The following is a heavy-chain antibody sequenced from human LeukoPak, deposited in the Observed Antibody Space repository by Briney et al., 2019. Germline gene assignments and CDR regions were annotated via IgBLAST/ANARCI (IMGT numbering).Heavy chain of an antibody. D-gene: IGHD1-7*01. V-gene: IGHV4-59*01. J-gene: IGHJ4*02. CDR1: GGSISSYY. Sequence: SETLSLTCTVSGGSISSYYWSWIRQPPGKGLEWIGFIHYSGLTVYSPSLQSRVSMSVDTSRNQFSLDLSSVTAADTALYYCARDPPEDEWNSLDSWGQGILVTVSS. CDR3: ARDPPEDEWNSLDS. CDR2: IHYSGLT.